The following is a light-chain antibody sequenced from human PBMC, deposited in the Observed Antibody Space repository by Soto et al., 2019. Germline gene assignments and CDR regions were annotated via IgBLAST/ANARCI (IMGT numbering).Light chain of an antibody. Sequence: DIQMNQSPSSLSASVGDRVTITCRASQSISSWLAWYQQTPGKPPKILIYAASSLQSGAPSRFGGSGSGTDFTLTISSLQPEDFATYYCQQANSFPITFGQGTRLEIK. CDR2: AAS. J-gene: IGKJ5*01. V-gene: IGKV1-12*01. CDR1: QSISSW. CDR3: QQANSFPIT.